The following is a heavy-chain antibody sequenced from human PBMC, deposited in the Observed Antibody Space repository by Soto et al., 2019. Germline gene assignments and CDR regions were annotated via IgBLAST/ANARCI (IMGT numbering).Heavy chain of an antibody. J-gene: IGHJ6*02. V-gene: IGHV1-69*08. Sequence: QVQLVQTGAEVKKPGSSVRVSCKASGTIFSRYTISWVRQAPGQGPEWMRRIIPILGETNSEQKFQGRVTLTADKSTNTAYMQRNSLRLEDTAVYSCSRGSGGRMDEWGQGTTVTVSS. CDR1: GTIFSRYT. CDR3: SRGSGGRMDE. D-gene: IGHD3-16*01. CDR2: IIPILGET.